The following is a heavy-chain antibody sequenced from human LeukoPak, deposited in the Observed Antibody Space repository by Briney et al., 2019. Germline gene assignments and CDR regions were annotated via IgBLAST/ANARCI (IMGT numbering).Heavy chain of an antibody. V-gene: IGHV1-18*01. CDR1: GYTFTNYG. D-gene: IGHD3-22*01. CDR2: ISAYSGNT. CDR3: AISQGSYYDTSGYLGEDY. Sequence: PSVKVSCKASGYTFTNYGIFWVRQAPGQGLEWMGWISAYSGNTNYAQKLQGRVTMTTETSTSTAYMELESLRSDDTAVYYCAISQGSYYDTSGYLGEDYWGQGTLVTVSS. J-gene: IGHJ4*02.